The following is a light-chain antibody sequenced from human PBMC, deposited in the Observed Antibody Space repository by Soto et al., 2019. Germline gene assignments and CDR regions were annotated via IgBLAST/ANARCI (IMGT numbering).Light chain of an antibody. J-gene: IGKJ1*01. Sequence: AMSHSRAGRCAWAWWRGAVSCGASHSVSSSLAWYQQKPGQAPRLLISGASTRAAGIPARFSGSGSGTEFTLTISSLQSEDFAVYYCQHYNTWPWTFGQGTKVDI. CDR2: GAS. V-gene: IGKV3-15*01. CDR3: QHYNTWPWT. CDR1: HSVSSS.